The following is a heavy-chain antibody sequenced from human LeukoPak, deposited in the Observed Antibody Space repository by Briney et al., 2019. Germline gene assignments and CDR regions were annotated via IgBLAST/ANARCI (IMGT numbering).Heavy chain of an antibody. Sequence: ASVKVSCKASGYTFTGYYMHWVRQAPGQGLEWMGWINPNSGGTNYAQKFQGRVTMTRDTSISTAYMELSRLRSDDTAVYYCWYNVFYYYGMDVWGQGTTVTVSS. CDR2: INPNSGGT. D-gene: IGHD1-14*01. CDR1: GYTFTGYY. V-gene: IGHV1-2*02. CDR3: WYNVFYYYGMDV. J-gene: IGHJ6*02.